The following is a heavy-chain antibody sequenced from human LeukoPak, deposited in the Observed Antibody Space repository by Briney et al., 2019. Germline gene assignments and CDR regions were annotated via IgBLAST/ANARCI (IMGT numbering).Heavy chain of an antibody. CDR1: NYTFSNHG. J-gene: IGHJ6*03. CDR3: ARDLGVLGNRYVDWLHYMDV. V-gene: IGHV1-18*01. CDR2: ISPNNGNT. Sequence: GTSVKVPCKAFNYTFSNHGITWVRQAPGQGLAWLGWISPNNGNTNYAQNLQGRVTMTTDTSTSTAYMEVRGLRSDDTAVYYCARDLGVLGNRYVDWLHYMDVWGKGTTVTVSS. D-gene: IGHD3-9*01.